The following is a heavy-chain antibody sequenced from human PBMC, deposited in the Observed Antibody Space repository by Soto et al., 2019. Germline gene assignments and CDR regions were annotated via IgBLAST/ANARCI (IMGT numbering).Heavy chain of an antibody. J-gene: IGHJ6*02. CDR2: ISYDGSNK. D-gene: IGHD1-26*01. CDR3: AKGVYCERYYYGMDV. V-gene: IGHV3-30*18. Sequence: QVQLVESGGGVVQPGRSLRLSCAASGFTFSSYGMHWVRQAPGKGLEWVAVISYDGSNKYYADSVKGRFTISRDNSKNTLYLQMNSLRAEDTAVYYCAKGVYCERYYYGMDVWVQGTTVTVSS. CDR1: GFTFSSYG.